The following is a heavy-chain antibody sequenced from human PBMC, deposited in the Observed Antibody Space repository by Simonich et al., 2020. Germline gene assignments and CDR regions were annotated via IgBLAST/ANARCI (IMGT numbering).Heavy chain of an antibody. CDR3: ARASRGTWWYYYFDY. D-gene: IGHD2-15*01. J-gene: IGHJ4*02. Sequence: QVQLVQSGAEVKKPGASVKVSCKASGYTFTSYGISWGRQAPGQGLEWMGWSSGYKGNTNYAQKHQGRVTMTTDTSTSTAYMELRSLRSDDTAVYYCARASRGTWWYYYFDYWGQGTLVTVSS. V-gene: IGHV1-18*01. CDR2: SSGYKGNT. CDR1: GYTFTSYG.